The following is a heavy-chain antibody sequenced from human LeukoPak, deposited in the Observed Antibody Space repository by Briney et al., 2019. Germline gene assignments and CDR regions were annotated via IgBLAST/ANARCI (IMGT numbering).Heavy chain of an antibody. CDR3: AKEGAQLDYFDY. Sequence: PGGSLRLSCAASGFTFSSYALTWVRQAPGKGLEWVAVISYDGSNKYYADSVKGRFTISRDNSKNTLYLQMNSLRAEETAVYYCAKEGAQLDYFDYWGQGTLVTVSS. J-gene: IGHJ4*02. V-gene: IGHV3-30*18. CDR2: ISYDGSNK. D-gene: IGHD2-2*01. CDR1: GFTFSSYA.